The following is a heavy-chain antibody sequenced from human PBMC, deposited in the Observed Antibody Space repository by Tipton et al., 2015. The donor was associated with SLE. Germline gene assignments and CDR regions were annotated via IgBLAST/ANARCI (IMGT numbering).Heavy chain of an antibody. J-gene: IGHJ4*02. D-gene: IGHD6-13*01. Sequence: SLRLSCTASGFNVRVNYMHWLRQVPGKGLEWVAVIFSDGDTAYADSVKGRFTISRDTSKNTIHLQLNSLRSEDTALYFCARDGSSIWYFDTWGPGTLVTVSS. CDR2: IFSDGDT. CDR3: ARDGSSIWYFDT. V-gene: IGHV3-66*02. CDR1: GFNVRVNY.